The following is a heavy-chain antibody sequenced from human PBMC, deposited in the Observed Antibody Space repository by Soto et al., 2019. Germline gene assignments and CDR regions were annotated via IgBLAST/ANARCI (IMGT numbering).Heavy chain of an antibody. Sequence: QVQLQESGPGLVKPSETLSLTCTVSGGSISSYYWSWIRQPPGKGLEWIGYMYNTGSTVYNPSLKSRVTISVDTCKNQFSLKLNAVTAADTAVYYCARDLWGYCGTDCYPLDVWGQGTTVTVSS. CDR1: GGSISSYY. CDR3: ARDLWGYCGTDCYPLDV. CDR2: MYNTGST. J-gene: IGHJ6*02. D-gene: IGHD2-21*02. V-gene: IGHV4-59*01.